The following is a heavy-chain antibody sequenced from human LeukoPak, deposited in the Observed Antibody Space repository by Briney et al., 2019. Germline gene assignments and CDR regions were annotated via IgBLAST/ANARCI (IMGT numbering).Heavy chain of an antibody. J-gene: IGHJ4*02. Sequence: GGSLRLSCAVSGFTFSSYAMSWVRQAPGKGLEWVSVISGSGGSTYYADSVKGRFTISRDNSKNTLYLQMNSLRADDTALYYCAKQSGARDFDYWGQGTLVTVSS. CDR2: ISGSGGST. CDR1: GFTFSSYA. CDR3: AKQSGARDFDY. V-gene: IGHV3-23*01. D-gene: IGHD3-10*01.